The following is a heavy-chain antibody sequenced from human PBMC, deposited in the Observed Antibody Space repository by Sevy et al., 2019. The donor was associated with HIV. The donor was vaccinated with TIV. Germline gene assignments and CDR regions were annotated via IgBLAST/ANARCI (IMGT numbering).Heavy chain of an antibody. D-gene: IGHD6-13*01. CDR2: SRNKANSYIT. CDR3: VREGAAAGDFDW. CDR1: GFTFSGYY. J-gene: IGHJ4*02. V-gene: IGHV3-72*01. Sequence: GGSQRLSCAASGFTFSGYYMDWVRQAPGEGLEWVGRSRNKANSYITEYAASVKGRFSISRDDSNNSPFLQMNSLKTEDTAVYYCVREGAAAGDFDWWGQGTLVTVSS.